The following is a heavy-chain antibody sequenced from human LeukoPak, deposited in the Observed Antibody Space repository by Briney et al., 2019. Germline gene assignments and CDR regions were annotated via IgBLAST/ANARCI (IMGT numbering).Heavy chain of an antibody. D-gene: IGHD3-22*01. J-gene: IGHJ4*02. Sequence: ASVKVSCKASGYTFTSYGISWVRQAPGQGLEWMGWISAYNGDTNYAQKLQGRVTMTTDTSTSTAYMELSSLRSEDTAVYYCARDLEGYYDSSGYYDYWGQGTLVTVSS. CDR2: ISAYNGDT. CDR1: GYTFTSYG. CDR3: ARDLEGYYDSSGYYDY. V-gene: IGHV1-18*01.